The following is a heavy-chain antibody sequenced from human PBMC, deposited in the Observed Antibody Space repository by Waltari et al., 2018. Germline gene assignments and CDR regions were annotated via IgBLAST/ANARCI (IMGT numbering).Heavy chain of an antibody. D-gene: IGHD6-19*01. V-gene: IGHV1-8*01. CDR3: ARVDYSSGWSWFDP. CDR1: GYTFTSYD. J-gene: IGHJ5*02. Sequence: QVQLVQSGAEVKKPGASVKVSCKASGYTFTSYDINWVRQATGQGLEWKGWMNPISGNPGYAQKFHGKLTMTRNTSISTAYMELSSLRSEDTAVYYCARVDYSSGWSWFDPWGQGTLVTVSS. CDR2: MNPISGNP.